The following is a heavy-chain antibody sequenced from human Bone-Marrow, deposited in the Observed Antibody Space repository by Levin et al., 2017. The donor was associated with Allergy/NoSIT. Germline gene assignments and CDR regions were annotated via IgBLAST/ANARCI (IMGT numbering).Heavy chain of an antibody. CDR2: ISWNSGSI. V-gene: IGHV3-9*01. Sequence: GGSLRLSCAASGFTFDDYAMHWVRQAPGKGLEWVSGISWNSGSIGYADSVKGRFTISRDNAKNSLYLQMNSLRAEDTALYYCAKESPPDDYGDYFSWYFDLWGRGTLVTVSS. J-gene: IGHJ2*01. D-gene: IGHD4-17*01. CDR3: AKESPPDDYGDYFSWYFDL. CDR1: GFTFDDYA.